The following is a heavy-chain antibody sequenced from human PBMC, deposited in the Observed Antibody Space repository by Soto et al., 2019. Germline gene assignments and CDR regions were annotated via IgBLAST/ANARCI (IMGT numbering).Heavy chain of an antibody. D-gene: IGHD2-2*01. CDR2: ISGSGGST. CDR3: AKDLGYCSSTSCHDAFDI. Sequence: GGSLRLSCAASGFTFSSYAMSWVRQAPGKELEWVSAISGSGGSTYYADSVQGRFTISRGNSKNTLYLQMSSLRAEDTAVYYCAKDLGYCSSTSCHDAFDIWGQGTMVTVSS. J-gene: IGHJ3*02. CDR1: GFTFSSYA. V-gene: IGHV3-23*01.